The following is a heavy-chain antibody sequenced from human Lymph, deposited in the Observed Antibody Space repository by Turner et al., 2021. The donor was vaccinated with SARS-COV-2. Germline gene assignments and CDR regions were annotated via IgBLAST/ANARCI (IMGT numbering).Heavy chain of an antibody. CDR1: GFTFSSYG. J-gene: IGHJ4*02. CDR2: ISYDGSNK. V-gene: IGHV3-30*18. Sequence: QVQLVESGGGVVQPGRSLRLSCASSGFTFSSYGMHWVRRAPGKGLEWVAVISYDGSNKYYADSVKGRFTISRDNSKNTLYLQMNSLRAEDTAVYYCAKDGGGYFDYWGQGTLVNVSS. D-gene: IGHD3-10*01. CDR3: AKDGGGYFDY.